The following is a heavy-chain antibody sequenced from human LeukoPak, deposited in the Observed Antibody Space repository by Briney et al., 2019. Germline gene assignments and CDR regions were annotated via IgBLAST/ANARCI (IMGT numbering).Heavy chain of an antibody. CDR1: GGTFSSYA. V-gene: IGHV1-69*04. D-gene: IGHD2-2*02. CDR2: IIPILGIA. Sequence: ASVKASCKASGGTFSSYAISWVRQAPGQGLEWMGRIIPILGIANYAQKFQGRVTITADKSTSTAYMELSSLRSEDTAVYYCARDFRGASIPYYYYGMDVWGQGTTVTVSS. CDR3: ARDFRGASIPYYYYGMDV. J-gene: IGHJ6*02.